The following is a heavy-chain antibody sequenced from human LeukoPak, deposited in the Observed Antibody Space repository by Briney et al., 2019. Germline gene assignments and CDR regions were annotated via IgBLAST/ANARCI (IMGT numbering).Heavy chain of an antibody. CDR3: ARSTSSEYDIYHFDY. J-gene: IGHJ4*02. V-gene: IGHV3-33*01. Sequence: GGSLRLSCSAFGFTFSSYGTHWVRQAPGKGLEWVAVVWYDGINKYYADSVKGRFTISRDNSKNTLYLQMNSLRAEDTAVYYCARSTSSEYDIYHFDYWGQGTLVTVSS. CDR2: VWYDGINK. D-gene: IGHD3-9*01. CDR1: GFTFSSYG.